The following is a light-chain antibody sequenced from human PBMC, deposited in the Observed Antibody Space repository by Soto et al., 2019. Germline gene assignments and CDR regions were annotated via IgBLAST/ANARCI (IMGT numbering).Light chain of an antibody. Sequence: IQGTQSPSALSASLGSTVLVTCRTSQNIRTYLSWYQQKPNTAPNLLIYETSDLQTGVPSRFSGSGSGTDFTLTITNLQPEDFAVYYCQQSFFAPPTFGQGTKVDIK. CDR3: QQSFFAPPT. CDR2: ETS. CDR1: QNIRTY. J-gene: IGKJ1*01. V-gene: IGKV1-39*01.